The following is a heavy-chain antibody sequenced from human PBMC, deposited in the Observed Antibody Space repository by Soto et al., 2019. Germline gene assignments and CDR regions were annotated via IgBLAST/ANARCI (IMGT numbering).Heavy chain of an antibody. CDR2: IYYSGST. D-gene: IGHD3-10*01. CDR1: GGSISSYY. V-gene: IGHV4-59*01. CDR3: ARAKVDRDRFDP. Sequence: SETLSLTCTVSGGSISSYYWSWIQQPPGKGLKWIGYIYYSGSTNYNPSLKSRVTISVVMSKNQFSLKLSSVSAADMAVYYCARAKVDRDRFDPWGQGTLVTVSS. J-gene: IGHJ5*02.